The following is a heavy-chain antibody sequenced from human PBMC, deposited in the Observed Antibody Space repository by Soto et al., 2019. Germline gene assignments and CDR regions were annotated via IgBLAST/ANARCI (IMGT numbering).Heavy chain of an antibody. Sequence: QVQLVESGGGVVQPGRSLRLSCAASGFTFGSFAMHWVRQAPGKGLEWVALISYDGSNKNYADSVKGRFTISRDNSKNTLYLQMNSLRAEDTAVYYCARDPDTSGYYFCDYWGQGTLVTVSS. J-gene: IGHJ4*02. V-gene: IGHV3-30-3*01. CDR3: ARDPDTSGYYFCDY. CDR2: ISYDGSNK. D-gene: IGHD3-22*01. CDR1: GFTFGSFA.